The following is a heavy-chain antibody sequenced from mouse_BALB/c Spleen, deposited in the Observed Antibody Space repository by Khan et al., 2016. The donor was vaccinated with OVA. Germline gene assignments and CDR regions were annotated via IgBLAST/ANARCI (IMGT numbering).Heavy chain of an antibody. CDR3: ARSNYYGSSLYAMDD. J-gene: IGHJ4*01. CDR2: IGPGSGST. V-gene: IGHV1S41*01. CDR1: GFTFTSYW. Sequence: DLVKPGASVKLSCKASGFTFTSYWINWIKQRPGQGLEWIGRIGPGSGSTSYNEMFTGKATLTVDTTSSTAYIQLSSLSSEDSAVYFCARSNYYGSSLYAMDDWGQGTSVTVSS. D-gene: IGHD1-1*01.